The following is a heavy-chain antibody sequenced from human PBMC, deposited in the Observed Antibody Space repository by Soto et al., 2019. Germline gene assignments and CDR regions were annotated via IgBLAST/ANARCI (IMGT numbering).Heavy chain of an antibody. CDR3: ARAIGWFGELLGGYYFDY. Sequence: QLQLQESGSGLVKRSQTLSLTCAVSGGSISSGGYSWSWIRQPPGKGLEWIGYIYHSGSTYYNPSLKSRVTISVDRSKNQFSLKLSSVTAADTAVYYCARAIGWFGELLGGYYFDYWGQGTLVTVSS. CDR2: IYHSGST. J-gene: IGHJ4*02. V-gene: IGHV4-30-2*01. CDR1: GGSISSGGYS. D-gene: IGHD3-10*01.